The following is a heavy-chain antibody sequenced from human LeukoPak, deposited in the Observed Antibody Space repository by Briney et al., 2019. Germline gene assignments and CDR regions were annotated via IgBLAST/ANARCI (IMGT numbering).Heavy chain of an antibody. CDR2: IRSKAYGETA. J-gene: IGHJ4*02. D-gene: IGHD1-1*01. CDR3: TRDRGAYNLYDY. V-gene: IGHV3-49*04. Sequence: PGGSLRLSCAASGFTFSSYWMRWVRQAPGKGLEWVGFIRSKAYGETADYAASVKGRFTISRDDSKAIAYLQMNSLKTEDTAVYHCTRDRGAYNLYDYWGQGTLVTVSS. CDR1: GFTFSSYW.